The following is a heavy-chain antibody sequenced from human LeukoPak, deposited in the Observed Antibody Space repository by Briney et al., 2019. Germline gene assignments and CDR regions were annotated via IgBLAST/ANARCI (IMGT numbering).Heavy chain of an antibody. CDR2: ISGSGGST. V-gene: IGHV3-23*01. J-gene: IGHJ4*02. CDR3: GKNPGEYYEYHIDH. CDR1: GFTFSSYA. D-gene: IGHD5-12*01. Sequence: GGSLRLSCAACGFTFSSYAMSWVRQAPGKGLEWVSAISGSGGSTYYADSVKGRFTISRDNSKNSLYLQMDSLRPEDTALYYCGKNPGEYYEYHIDHWGQGTQVSVSS.